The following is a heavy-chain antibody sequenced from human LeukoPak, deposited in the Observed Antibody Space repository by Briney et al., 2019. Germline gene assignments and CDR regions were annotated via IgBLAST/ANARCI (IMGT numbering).Heavy chain of an antibody. CDR2: INPNSGGT. J-gene: IGHJ4*02. Sequence: ASVKVSCKASGYTFTGYYMHWVRQAPGQGVEWMGWINPNSGGTNYAQKFQGRVTMTRDTSISTAYMELSRLRSDDTAVYYCARSVLGVGLFDYWGQGTLVTVSS. D-gene: IGHD3-10*01. V-gene: IGHV1-2*02. CDR3: ARSVLGVGLFDY. CDR1: GYTFTGYY.